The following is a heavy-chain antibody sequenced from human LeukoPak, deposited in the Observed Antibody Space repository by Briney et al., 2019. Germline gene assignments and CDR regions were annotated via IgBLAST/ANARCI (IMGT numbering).Heavy chain of an antibody. J-gene: IGHJ6*03. Sequence: GGSLRLSCAASEFTFSSYAMHWARQAPGKGLEWVAFISYDGSNKDYADSVKGRFTISRDNSKNSLYLQMNRLRAEDTAVYYCARGYCSSTSCYFSGRYYYYMDVWGKGTTVTVSS. D-gene: IGHD2-2*01. V-gene: IGHV3-30*04. CDR1: EFTFSSYA. CDR2: ISYDGSNK. CDR3: ARGYCSSTSCYFSGRYYYYMDV.